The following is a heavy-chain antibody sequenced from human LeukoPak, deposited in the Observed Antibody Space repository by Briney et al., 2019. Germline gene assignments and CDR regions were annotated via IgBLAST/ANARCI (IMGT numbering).Heavy chain of an antibody. V-gene: IGHV3-66*01. CDR3: ARDRERYCSAGSCYDLPVDAFDI. CDR2: MCRGGST. CDR1: GFTVSSNY. J-gene: IGHJ3*02. D-gene: IGHD2-15*01. Sequence: GGSLRLSCAASGFTVSSNYMSWVRQAPGKGLAWVSVMCRGGSTYYADSVKGRFTISRDNSKNTLYLQMNSLRAEDTAVYYCARDRERYCSAGSCYDLPVDAFDIWGQGTMVTVSS.